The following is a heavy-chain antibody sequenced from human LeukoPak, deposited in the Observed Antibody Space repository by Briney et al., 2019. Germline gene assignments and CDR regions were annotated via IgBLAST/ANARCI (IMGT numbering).Heavy chain of an antibody. D-gene: IGHD6-13*01. CDR2: IYHSGST. CDR3: ARIYSSSWFLNWFDP. J-gene: IGHJ5*02. V-gene: IGHV4-38-2*02. CDR1: GYSISSGYF. Sequence: SETLSLTCTVSGYSISSGYFWDWIRQPPGKGLECIGTIYHSGSTYYNPSLKSRVTISVDTSKNQFSLKLNSVTAADTAVYYCARIYSSSWFLNWFDPWGQGTLVTVSS.